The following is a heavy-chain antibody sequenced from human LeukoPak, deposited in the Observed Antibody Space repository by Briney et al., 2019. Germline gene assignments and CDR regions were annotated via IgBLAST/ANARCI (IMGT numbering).Heavy chain of an antibody. D-gene: IGHD3-10*01. V-gene: IGHV4-39*01. Sequence: SETLSLTCAVSGASFSAYYWNWIRQPPGKGLEWIGSIYDSGSTYYNPSLKSRVTISVDTSKNQFSLKLNSVTAADTAVYYCARHYGPWGQGTLVTVSS. J-gene: IGHJ5*02. CDR2: IYDSGST. CDR3: ARHYGP. CDR1: GASFSAYY.